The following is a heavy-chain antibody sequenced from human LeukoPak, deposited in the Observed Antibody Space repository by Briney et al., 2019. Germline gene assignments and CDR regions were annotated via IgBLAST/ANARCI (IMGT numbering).Heavy chain of an antibody. V-gene: IGHV3-30-3*01. CDR2: ISYDGSNK. CDR1: GFTFSSYA. D-gene: IGHD5-18*01. J-gene: IGHJ6*02. CDR3: ARDRSEWIQLWLRRGLMDCGMDV. Sequence: PGGSLRLSCAASGFTFSSYAMHWVRQAPGKGLEWVAVISYDGSNKYYADSVKGRFTISRDNSKNTLYLQMNSLRAEDTAVYYCARDRSEWIQLWLRRGLMDCGMDVWGQGTTVTVSS.